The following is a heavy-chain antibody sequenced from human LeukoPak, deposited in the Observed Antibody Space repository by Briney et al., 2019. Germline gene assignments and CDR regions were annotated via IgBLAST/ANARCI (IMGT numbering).Heavy chain of an antibody. Sequence: SETLSLTCTVSGGSISSSSYYWGWIRQPPGKGLEWIGSIYYSGSTYYNPSLKSRVTISVDTSKNQFSLKLSSVTAADTAVYYCARDGIVGATTGMDYFDYWGQGTLVTVSS. D-gene: IGHD1-26*01. CDR2: IYYSGST. CDR3: ARDGIVGATTGMDYFDY. CDR1: GGSISSSSYY. J-gene: IGHJ4*02. V-gene: IGHV4-39*07.